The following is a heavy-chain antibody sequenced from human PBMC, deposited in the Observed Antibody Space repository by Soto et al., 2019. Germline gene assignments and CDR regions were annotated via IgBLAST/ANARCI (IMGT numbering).Heavy chain of an antibody. J-gene: IGHJ5*02. D-gene: IGHD3-3*01. CDR3: ARGRQYDFWSGYYTDRAWFDP. Sequence: PSETLSLTCAVYGGSFSCYYWIWIRQPPGKGLEWIGEINHSGSTNYNPSLKSRVTISVDTSKNQFSLKLSSVTAADTAVYYCARGRQYDFWSGYYTDRAWFDPWGQGTLVTVSS. CDR2: INHSGST. CDR1: GGSFSCYY. V-gene: IGHV4-34*01.